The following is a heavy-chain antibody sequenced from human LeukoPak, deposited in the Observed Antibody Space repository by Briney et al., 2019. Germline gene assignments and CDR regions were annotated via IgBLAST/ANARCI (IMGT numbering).Heavy chain of an antibody. CDR2: IYPGDSDT. CDR1: GYSFTSYW. CDR3: ARPHSNYVYYFDY. J-gene: IGHJ4*02. V-gene: IGHV5-51*01. D-gene: IGHD4-11*01. Sequence: GESLKISCKGSGYSFTSYWIAWARQMPGKGLEWMGIIYPGDSDTRYSPSFQGQVTISADKSITTAYLQWSSLKASDTAMYYCARPHSNYVYYFDYWGQGTLVTVSS.